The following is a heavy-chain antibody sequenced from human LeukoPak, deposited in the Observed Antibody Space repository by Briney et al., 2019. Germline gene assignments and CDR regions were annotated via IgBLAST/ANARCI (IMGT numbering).Heavy chain of an antibody. CDR3: ARDLTARIAAAGRADY. J-gene: IGHJ4*02. V-gene: IGHV3-23*01. CDR2: ISGSGGST. D-gene: IGHD6-13*01. CDR1: GFTFSSYV. Sequence: GGSLRLSCAASGFTFSSYVMSWVRQAPGKGLEWVSAISGSGGSTYYADSVKGRFTISRDNSKNTLYLQMNSLRAEDTAVYYCARDLTARIAAAGRADYWGQGTLVTVSS.